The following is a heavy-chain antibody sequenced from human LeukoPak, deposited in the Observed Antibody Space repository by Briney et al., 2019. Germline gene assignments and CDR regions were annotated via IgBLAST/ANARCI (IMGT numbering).Heavy chain of an antibody. CDR3: ARGLTSSWYGIDY. D-gene: IGHD6-13*01. Sequence: SETLSLTCTVSGGSISSYYWSWIRQPPGKGLERIGYIYYSGSTNYNPSLKSRVTISVDTSKNQFSLKLSSVIAADTAVYYCARGLTSSWYGIDYWGQGTLVTVSS. CDR1: GGSISSYY. J-gene: IGHJ4*02. V-gene: IGHV4-59*12. CDR2: IYYSGST.